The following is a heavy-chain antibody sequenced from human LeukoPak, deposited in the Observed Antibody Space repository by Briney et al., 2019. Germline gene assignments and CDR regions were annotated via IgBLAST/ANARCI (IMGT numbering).Heavy chain of an antibody. D-gene: IGHD6-6*01. V-gene: IGHV4-59*11. CDR1: GGSISSLY. J-gene: IGHJ4*02. Sequence: SETLSLTCSVSGGSISSLYWSWIRQPPGKGLEWIGYIYYTGTTKHKPSLKSRVTISVDTSKNQFSLNLTSVTAADTAVYYCARAYSSSTGRPFDYWGQGTLVTVSS. CDR2: IYYTGTT. CDR3: ARAYSSSTGRPFDY.